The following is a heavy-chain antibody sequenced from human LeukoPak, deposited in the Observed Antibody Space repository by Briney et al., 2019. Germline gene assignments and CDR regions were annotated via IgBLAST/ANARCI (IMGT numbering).Heavy chain of an antibody. CDR2: ISYDETRK. D-gene: IGHD5-12*01. CDR1: GFAFRNYG. J-gene: IGHJ6*03. V-gene: IGHV3-30*18. CDR3: AKGDGGSETYFYMDV. Sequence: GGSQRLSCTASGFAFRNYGMHWVRQAPGKGLEWVAVISYDETRKYYVDSVKGRFTISRDNSKNTVYLQMNSLRPEDTAVYYCAKGDGGSETYFYMDVWGKGTAVTVSS.